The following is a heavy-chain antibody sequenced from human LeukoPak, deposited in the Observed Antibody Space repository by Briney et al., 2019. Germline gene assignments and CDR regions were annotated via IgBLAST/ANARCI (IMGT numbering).Heavy chain of an antibody. CDR1: GGTFSSYA. CDR3: ARDLIRPLYYYDSSGYGY. CDR2: IIPLFGTA. J-gene: IGHJ4*02. V-gene: IGHV1-69*05. D-gene: IGHD3-22*01. Sequence: SVKVSCKASGGTFSSYAISWVRQAPGQGLEWIGRIIPLFGTANYAQKFQGRVTITTDESTSTAYMELSSLRSEDTAVYYCARDLIRPLYYYDSSGYGYWGQGTLVTVSS.